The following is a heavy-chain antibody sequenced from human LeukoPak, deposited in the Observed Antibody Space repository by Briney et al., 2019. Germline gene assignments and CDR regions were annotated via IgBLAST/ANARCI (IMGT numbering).Heavy chain of an antibody. D-gene: IGHD3-3*01. V-gene: IGHV1-2*02. CDR3: ARTYDVEAFDI. CDR1: GYTFTCYY. J-gene: IGHJ3*02. CDR2: INPNSGGT. Sequence: GASVKVSCKASGYTFTCYYMHWVRQAPGQGLEWMGWINPNSGGTNYAQKFQGRVTMTRDTSISTAYMELSRLRSDDTAVYNCARTYDVEAFDIWGQGTMVTVSS.